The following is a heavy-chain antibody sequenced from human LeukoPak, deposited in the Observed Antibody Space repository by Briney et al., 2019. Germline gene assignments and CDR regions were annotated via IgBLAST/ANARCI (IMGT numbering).Heavy chain of an antibody. CDR3: ARFYYYDSSGYYYPFDY. D-gene: IGHD3-22*01. CDR1: GFTFSSYW. CDR2: IKQDGSEK. J-gene: IGHJ4*02. Sequence: GGSLRLSCAASGFTFSSYWMSWVRQAPGKGLEWVANIKQDGSEKYYVDSVKGRFTISRDNAKNSLYLQMSSLRAEDTAVYYCARFYYYDSSGYYYPFDYWGQGTLVTVSP. V-gene: IGHV3-7*01.